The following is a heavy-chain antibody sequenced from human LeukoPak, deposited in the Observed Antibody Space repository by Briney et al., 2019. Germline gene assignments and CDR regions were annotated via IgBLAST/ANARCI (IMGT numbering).Heavy chain of an antibody. V-gene: IGHV3-21*01. D-gene: IGHD3-9*01. CDR2: ISSTGNYI. Sequence: GGSLRLSCAASGFTFNTYSLNWVRQAPGKGLEWVSSISSTGNYIYYADSVKGRFTISRDNAKNSLYLQMNSLRAEDTAVYYCASLWGRFYDILTGYIENWGQGTLVTVSS. J-gene: IGHJ4*02. CDR3: ASLWGRFYDILTGYIEN. CDR1: GFTFNTYS.